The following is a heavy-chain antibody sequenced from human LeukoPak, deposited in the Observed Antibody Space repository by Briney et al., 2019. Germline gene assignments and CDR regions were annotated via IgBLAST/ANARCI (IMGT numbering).Heavy chain of an antibody. V-gene: IGHV3-21*01. CDR1: GFTVSSNY. CDR3: ARDYYYGSGTHPYGMDV. Sequence: GGSLRLSCAASGFTVSSNYMSWVRQAPGKGLEWVSSISSSSSYIYYADLVKGRFTISRDNAKNSLYLQMNSLRAEDTAVYYCARDYYYGSGTHPYGMDVWGQGTTVTVSS. J-gene: IGHJ6*02. CDR2: ISSSSSYI. D-gene: IGHD3-10*01.